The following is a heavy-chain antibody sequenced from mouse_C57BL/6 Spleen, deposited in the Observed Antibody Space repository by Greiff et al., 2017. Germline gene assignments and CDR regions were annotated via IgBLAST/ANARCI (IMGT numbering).Heavy chain of an antibody. D-gene: IGHD1-1*01. CDR3: ARDRDYYGSSFDY. CDR2: INPNNGGT. CDR1: GYTFTDYN. V-gene: IGHV1-22*01. Sequence: EVQLVESGPELVKPGASVKMSCKASGYTFTDYNMHWVKQSHGKSLEWIGYINPNNGGTSYNQKFKGKATLTVNKSSSTAYMELRSLTSEDSAVYYCARDRDYYGSSFDYWGQGTTLTVSS. J-gene: IGHJ2*01.